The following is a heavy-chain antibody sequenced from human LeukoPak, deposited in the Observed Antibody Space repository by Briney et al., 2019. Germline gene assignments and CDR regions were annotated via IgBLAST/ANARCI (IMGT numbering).Heavy chain of an antibody. Sequence: SQTLSLTCTVSGGSISSYYWSWIRQPPGKGLEWIGYIYYSGSTNYNPSLKSRVTISVDTSKNQFSLKLSSVTAADTAVYYCARVSPARYCSSTSCFFDYWGQGTLVTVSS. CDR3: ARVSPARYCSSTSCFFDY. CDR2: IYYSGST. V-gene: IGHV4-59*01. CDR1: GGSISSYY. D-gene: IGHD2-2*01. J-gene: IGHJ4*02.